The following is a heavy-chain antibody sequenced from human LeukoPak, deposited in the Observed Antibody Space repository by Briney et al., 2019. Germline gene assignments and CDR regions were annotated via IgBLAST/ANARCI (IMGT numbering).Heavy chain of an antibody. CDR2: INPYTGGT. Sequence: GASVKVSCKASGYTFTYNYMHWVRQAPGQGLEWVGWINPYTGGTKYSPKFQGRITMTRDTSISTAYMELSSLTSDDTAVYHCAKDAVQLWLRIDYWAQGTLVTVSS. D-gene: IGHD5-18*01. J-gene: IGHJ4*01. V-gene: IGHV1-2*02. CDR1: GYTFTYNY. CDR3: AKDAVQLWLRIDY.